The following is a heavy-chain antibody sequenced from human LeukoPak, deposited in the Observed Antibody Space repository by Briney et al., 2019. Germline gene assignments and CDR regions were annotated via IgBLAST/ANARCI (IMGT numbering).Heavy chain of an antibody. D-gene: IGHD2-21*01. V-gene: IGHV4-39*01. CDR3: ARLYCGGDCYSRGYYYMDV. J-gene: IGHJ6*03. CDR1: SGSISSSSYY. CDR2: IYYSGST. Sequence: SETLSLTCTVSSGSISSSSYYWGWIRQPPGKGLEWIGSIYYSGSTYYNPSLKSRVTISVDTSKNQFSLKLSSVTAADTAVYYCARLYCGGDCYSRGYYYMDVWGKGTTVTVSS.